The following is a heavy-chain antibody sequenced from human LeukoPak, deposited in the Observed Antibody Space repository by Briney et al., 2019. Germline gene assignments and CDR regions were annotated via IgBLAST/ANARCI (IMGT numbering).Heavy chain of an antibody. Sequence: GASVKVSCKASGYTFTSYAMHWVRQAPGQRLEWMGWINAANGNTKYSQNFQGRVTITRDTSASTAYMEVSSLKSEDTAVFYCARSIGYSAYEFDYWGQGTLVTVSS. CDR2: INAANGNT. J-gene: IGHJ4*02. D-gene: IGHD5-12*01. V-gene: IGHV1-3*01. CDR3: ARSIGYSAYEFDY. CDR1: GYTFTSYA.